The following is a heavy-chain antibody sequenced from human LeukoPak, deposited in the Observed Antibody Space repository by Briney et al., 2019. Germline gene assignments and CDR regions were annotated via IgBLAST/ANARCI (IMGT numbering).Heavy chain of an antibody. CDR2: IGGDGGYT. CDR3: VKDISKAICNF. J-gene: IGHJ4*02. Sequence: GGSLRLSCAASGFTFDDYAMHWVRQAPGKGPEWVSLIGGDGGYTYYADSVKGRFTVSRDNSKNSLYLQMNSLRTEDTAFYYCVKDISKAICNFWGQGTLVTVSS. D-gene: IGHD2-2*01. V-gene: IGHV3-43*02. CDR1: GFTFDDYA.